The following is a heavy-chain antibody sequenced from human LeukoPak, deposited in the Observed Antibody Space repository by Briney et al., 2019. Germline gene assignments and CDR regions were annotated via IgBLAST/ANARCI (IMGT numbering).Heavy chain of an antibody. Sequence: PGGSLGLSCAASGFTFSSYAMSWVRQAPGKGLEWVSAMSGSGGSTYYADSVKGRFTISRDNSKNALYLQMNSLRAEDTAVYYCAKEVLRYFDWLLNDAFDIWGQGTMVTASS. J-gene: IGHJ3*02. CDR2: MSGSGGST. CDR3: AKEVLRYFDWLLNDAFDI. CDR1: GFTFSSYA. V-gene: IGHV3-23*01. D-gene: IGHD3-9*01.